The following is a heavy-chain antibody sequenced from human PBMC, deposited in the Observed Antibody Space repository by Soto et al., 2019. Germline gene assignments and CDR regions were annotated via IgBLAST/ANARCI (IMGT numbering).Heavy chain of an antibody. CDR3: ARTSGYCSSTSCPLDYYYMDV. J-gene: IGHJ6*03. D-gene: IGHD2-2*03. Sequence: VSGPTLVNPTQTLTLTCTFSGFSLSTSGMCVSWIRQPPGKALEWLARIDWDDDKYYSTSLKTRLTISKDTSKNQVVLTMTNMDPVDTATYYCARTSGYCSSTSCPLDYYYMDVWGKGTTVTVSS. CDR1: GFSLSTSGMC. V-gene: IGHV2-70*11. CDR2: IDWDDDK.